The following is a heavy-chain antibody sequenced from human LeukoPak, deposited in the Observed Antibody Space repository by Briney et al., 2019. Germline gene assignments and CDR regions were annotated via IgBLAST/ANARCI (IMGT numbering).Heavy chain of an antibody. Sequence: GGSLRLSCAASGFTFSNFGMHWVRQAPGKGLEWVAVISYDGKNEYYTDSVKGRFTISRDNAKNTLYLQMNSLRAEDTAVYYCAKESRLEGHTVAFDYWGQGSLVTVSS. J-gene: IGHJ4*02. V-gene: IGHV3-30*18. D-gene: IGHD4-23*01. CDR3: AKESRLEGHTVAFDY. CDR1: GFTFSNFG. CDR2: ISYDGKNE.